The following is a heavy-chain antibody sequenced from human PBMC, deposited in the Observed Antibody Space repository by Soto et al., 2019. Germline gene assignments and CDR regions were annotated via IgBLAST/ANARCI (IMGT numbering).Heavy chain of an antibody. CDR1: GGTFSNYA. D-gene: IGHD3-9*01. CDR2: IIPIFGTA. Sequence: SVKVSCKASGGTFSNYAISCVRQAPGEELEWMGGIIPIFGTANYAQKFQGRVTITADESTSTAYMELSSLRSEERAVYNCARENEYYDILTVYYFPPNWFDPWGQGTLVTVSS. J-gene: IGHJ5*02. CDR3: ARENEYYDILTVYYFPPNWFDP. V-gene: IGHV1-69*13.